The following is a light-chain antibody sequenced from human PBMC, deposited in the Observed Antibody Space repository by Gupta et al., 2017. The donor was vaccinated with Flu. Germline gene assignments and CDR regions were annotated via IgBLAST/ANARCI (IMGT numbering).Light chain of an antibody. CDR3: LQYGDSPYT. CDR1: KTVYSTS. V-gene: IGKV3-20*01. CDR2: EAS. Sequence: EMVSTQPLVTLSSSPGERATLSSRASKTVYSTSLDWYQQKPGQAPSLLIYEASSRAAGIPDRFSGCGSGTDFTLIISRVEPEDFAVYYCLQYGDSPYTFGQGTKLQIK. J-gene: IGKJ2*01.